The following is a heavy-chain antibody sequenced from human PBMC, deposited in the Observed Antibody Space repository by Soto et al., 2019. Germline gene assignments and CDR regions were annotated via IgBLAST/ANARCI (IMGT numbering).Heavy chain of an antibody. Sequence: QVQLVESGGGVVQPGRSLRLSCAVSGFTFSAYGMHWVRQAPGKGLEWVALISYDGSNKYYTDSVKGRFTISRDNSKNTLFLQMNSLGPEDTAVSYCAAGQFFSDYWGQGTLVTVSS. CDR1: GFTFSAYG. V-gene: IGHV3-30*03. J-gene: IGHJ4*02. CDR2: ISYDGSNK. CDR3: AAGQFFSDY. D-gene: IGHD6-13*01.